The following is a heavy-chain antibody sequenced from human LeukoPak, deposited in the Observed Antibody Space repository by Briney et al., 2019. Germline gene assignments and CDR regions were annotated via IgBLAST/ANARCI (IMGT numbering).Heavy chain of an antibody. CDR3: ARDMVGLAADGNWFDP. V-gene: IGHV1-18*01. CDR2: IATYNSKT. Sequence: ASVKVSCKASGYTFSSYGISWVRQAPGPGLEWMGCIATYNSKTKYAEKVQGRVTMTTDTSTTTAYMELRSLRSEDTAVYYCARDMVGLAADGNWFDPWGQGTLVTVSS. D-gene: IGHD6-13*01. J-gene: IGHJ5*02. CDR1: GYTFSSYG.